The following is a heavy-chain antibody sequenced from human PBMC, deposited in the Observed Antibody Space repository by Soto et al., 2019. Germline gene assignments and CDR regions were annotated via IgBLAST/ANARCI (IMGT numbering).Heavy chain of an antibody. CDR3: AKGADIVVVPAATTLYNWFDP. CDR2: ISYDGSNK. CDR1: GFTFSSYG. J-gene: IGHJ5*02. D-gene: IGHD2-2*01. V-gene: IGHV3-30*18. Sequence: VQLVESGGGLVQPGGSLRLSCAASGFTFSSYGMHWVRQAPGKGLEWVAVISYDGSNKYYADSVKGRFTISRDNSKNTLYLQMNSLRAEDTAVYYCAKGADIVVVPAATTLYNWFDPWGQGTLVTVSS.